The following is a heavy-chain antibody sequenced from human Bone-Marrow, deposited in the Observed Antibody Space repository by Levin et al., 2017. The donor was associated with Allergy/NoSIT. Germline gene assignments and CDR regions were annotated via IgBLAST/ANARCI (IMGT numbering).Heavy chain of an antibody. CDR1: GFTFDDYT. J-gene: IGHJ6*03. CDR3: AKERVLKWLRHYYMDV. Sequence: GESLKISCAASGFTFDDYTMHWVRQAPGKGLEWVSLISWDGGSTYYADSVKGRFTISRDNSKNSLYLQMNSLRTEDTALYYCAKERVLKWLRHYYMDVWGKGTTVTVSS. D-gene: IGHD5-12*01. V-gene: IGHV3-43*01. CDR2: ISWDGGST.